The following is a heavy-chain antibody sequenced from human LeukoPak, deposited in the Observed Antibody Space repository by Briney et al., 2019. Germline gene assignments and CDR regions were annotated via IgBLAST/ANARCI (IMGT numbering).Heavy chain of an antibody. Sequence: SQTLSLTCTVSGGSISSGSYYWSWIRQPAGKGLEWIGRIYTSASTNYNPSLKSRVTISVDTSKNQFSLKLSSVTAADTAVYYCAREGLHVDYWGQGTLVTVSS. D-gene: IGHD5-24*01. V-gene: IGHV4-61*02. CDR3: AREGLHVDY. J-gene: IGHJ4*02. CDR2: IYTSAST. CDR1: GGSISSGSYY.